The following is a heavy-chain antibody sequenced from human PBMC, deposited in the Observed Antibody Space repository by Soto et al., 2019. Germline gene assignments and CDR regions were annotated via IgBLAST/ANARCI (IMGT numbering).Heavy chain of an antibody. D-gene: IGHD6-13*01. V-gene: IGHV4-39*01. Sequence: SETLSLTCTVSGGSISSSSYYWGWIRQPPGKGLEWIGSIYYSGSTYYNPSLKSRVTISGDTSKNQFSLKLSSVTAADTAVYYCARLGGIAAAGTHWFDPWGQGTLVTVSS. CDR3: ARLGGIAAAGTHWFDP. CDR1: GGSISSSSYY. J-gene: IGHJ5*02. CDR2: IYYSGST.